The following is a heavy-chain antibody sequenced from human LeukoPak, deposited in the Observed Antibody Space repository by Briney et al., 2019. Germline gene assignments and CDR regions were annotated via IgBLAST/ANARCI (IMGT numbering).Heavy chain of an antibody. V-gene: IGHV3-23*01. J-gene: IGHJ4*02. D-gene: IGHD6-13*01. CDR3: ANARYYSGNWYGHDY. CDR1: GFTFSSYA. CDR2: ISGSGGNT. Sequence: PGGSLRLSCAASGFTFSSYAMGWVRQAPGKGLEWVSGISGSGGNTYYADLVKGRFTISRDNSKNTLDLQMNSLRVEDTAVYYCANARYYSGNWYGHDYWGQGTLVTVSS.